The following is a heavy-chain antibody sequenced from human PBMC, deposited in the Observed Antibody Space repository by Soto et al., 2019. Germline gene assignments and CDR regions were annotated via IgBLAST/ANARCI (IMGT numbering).Heavy chain of an antibody. CDR3: AKCMQAYWNYDAHHI. V-gene: IGHV3-23*01. CDR2: ITASEGTT. Sequence: GGSLRLSCAASGFTFSTFSMTWVRQAPGKGLEWVAHITASEGTTYYADSVKGRFTISRDTSSNTLYLQMNSLRAEDTALYYCAKCMQAYWNYDAHHIWGQGTMVTASS. CDR1: GFTFSTFS. J-gene: IGHJ3*02. D-gene: IGHD1-7*01.